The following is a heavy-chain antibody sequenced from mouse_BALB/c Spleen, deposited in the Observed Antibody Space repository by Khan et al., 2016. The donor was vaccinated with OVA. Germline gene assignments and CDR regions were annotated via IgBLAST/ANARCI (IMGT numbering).Heavy chain of an antibody. J-gene: IGHJ1*01. V-gene: IGHV5-6-4*01. D-gene: IGHD2-1*01. CDR2: ISSGSTHT. CDR3: TRDGNYAHWYFDV. CDR1: GFSFTSYT. Sequence: VELVESGGGLVRPGGSLKLSCAASGFSFTSYTMSWVRQTPEKRLEWVATISSGSTHTYYPDSVKGRFTISRDNAKNTLYLQMSSLKSEDTAMYYCTRDGNYAHWYFDVWGAGTTVTVSS.